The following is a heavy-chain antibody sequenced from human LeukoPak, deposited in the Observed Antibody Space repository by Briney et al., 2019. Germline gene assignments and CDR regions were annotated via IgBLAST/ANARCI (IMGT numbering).Heavy chain of an antibody. CDR2: ISFDGGSK. V-gene: IGHV3-30-3*01. J-gene: IGHJ3*02. CDR1: GFSFSSHR. Sequence: GGSLRLSCAASGFSFSSHRMNWVRQAPGKGLEWVAVISFDGGSKNYADSVKNRFTISRDNSENTLYVQMNSPRAEDMAVYYCARGLGGTGPDAFDIWGQGTVVTVSA. CDR3: ARGLGGTGPDAFDI. D-gene: IGHD1-1*01.